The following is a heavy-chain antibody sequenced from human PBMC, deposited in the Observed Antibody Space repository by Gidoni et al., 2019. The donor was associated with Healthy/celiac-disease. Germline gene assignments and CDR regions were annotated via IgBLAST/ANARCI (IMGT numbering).Heavy chain of an antibody. V-gene: IGHV4-39*01. Sequence: LSLTCTVSGGSISSSSYYWGWIRQPPGKGLEWIGSIYYSGSTYYNPSLKSRVTISVDTSKNQFSLKLSSVTAADTAVYYCARMYSSGWYDAFDIWGQGTMVTVSS. J-gene: IGHJ3*02. CDR2: IYYSGST. D-gene: IGHD6-19*01. CDR3: ARMYSSGWYDAFDI. CDR1: GGSISSSSYY.